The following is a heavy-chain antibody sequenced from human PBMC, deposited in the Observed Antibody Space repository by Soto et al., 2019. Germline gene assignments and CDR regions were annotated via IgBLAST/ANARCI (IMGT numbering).Heavy chain of an antibody. CDR2: IYWDNDK. Sequence: QITLKESGPTLVKPTQTLTLTCTFSGFSLSTYGVSVGWIRQPPGKALEWLALIYWDNDKYYSPSLKSRLTITQDTSQNPVVLTTTNMAPVHTATYSCAPSLASPYSYHCRGSSFDSWGQRPLVTVSS. V-gene: IGHV2-5*02. J-gene: IGHJ4*02. CDR3: APSLASPYSYHCRGSSFDS. CDR1: GFSLSTYGVS. D-gene: IGHD3-22*01.